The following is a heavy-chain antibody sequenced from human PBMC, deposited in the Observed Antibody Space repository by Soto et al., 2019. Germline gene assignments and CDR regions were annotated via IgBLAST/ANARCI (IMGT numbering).Heavy chain of an antibody. CDR3: VADVADVGKGEFDY. V-gene: IGHV3-15*01. D-gene: IGHD3-16*01. J-gene: IGHJ4*02. Sequence: EVQLMDSGGGLVEPGGSLRLSCTASGFTFSVAWMTWVRQAPGKGLEWLGRVKSRTSGGTVDYAAPVKGRFTISRDDSKNTVILQMNSLKMEDTAVYYCVADVADVGKGEFDYWGEGALVTVSS. CDR1: GFTFSVAW. CDR2: VKSRTSGGTV.